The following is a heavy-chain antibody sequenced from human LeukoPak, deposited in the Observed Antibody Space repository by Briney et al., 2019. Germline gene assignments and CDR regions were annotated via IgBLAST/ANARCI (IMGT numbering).Heavy chain of an antibody. CDR1: GYSISSGYY. J-gene: IGHJ5*02. Sequence: SETLSLTCAVSGYSISSGYYWGWIRQPPGKGLEWMGSIYHSGSTYYNPSLKSRVTISVDTSKNQFSLKLSSVTAADTAVYYCARVIGYCSSTSCYWFDPWGQGTLVTVSS. V-gene: IGHV4-38-2*01. D-gene: IGHD2-2*01. CDR3: ARVIGYCSSTSCYWFDP. CDR2: IYHSGST.